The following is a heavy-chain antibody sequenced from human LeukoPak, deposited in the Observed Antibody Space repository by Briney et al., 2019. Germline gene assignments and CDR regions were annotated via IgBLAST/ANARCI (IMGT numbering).Heavy chain of an antibody. CDR2: ISYDGSNK. CDR1: GFSVNTNY. CDR3: ASDIVLMPKGGY. V-gene: IGHV3-30-3*01. J-gene: IGHJ4*02. D-gene: IGHD2-8*01. Sequence: PGGSLRLSCAASGFSVNTNYMTWVRQAPGKGLEWVAVISYDGSNKYYADSVKGRFTISRDNSKNTLYLQMNSLRAEDTAVYYCASDIVLMPKGGYWGQGTLVTVSS.